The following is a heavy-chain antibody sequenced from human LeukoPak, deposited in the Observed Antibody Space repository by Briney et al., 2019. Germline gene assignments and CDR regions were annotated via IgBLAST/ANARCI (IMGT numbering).Heavy chain of an antibody. CDR3: ARARVVAATPWVLSPRQPDY. J-gene: IGHJ4*02. D-gene: IGHD2-15*01. CDR1: GFTFSSYS. Sequence: TGGSLRLSCAASGFTFSSYSMNWVRQAPGKGLEWVSYISSSSSTIYYADSVKGRFTISRDNAKNSLYLQMNSLRAEDTAVYYCARARVVAATPWVLSPRQPDYWGQGTLVTVSS. CDR2: ISSSSSTI. V-gene: IGHV3-48*04.